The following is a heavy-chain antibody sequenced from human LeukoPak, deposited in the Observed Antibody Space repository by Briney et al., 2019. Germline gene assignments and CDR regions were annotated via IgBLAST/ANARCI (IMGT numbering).Heavy chain of an antibody. CDR2: ISAYNGNT. J-gene: IGHJ6*02. V-gene: IGHV1-18*01. D-gene: IGHD2-2*02. CDR1: GYTFTSYG. CDR3: ARGRHDIVVVPAAIGAYYYYGMDV. Sequence: ASVKVSCKASGYTFTSYGISWVRQAPGQGLEWMGWISAYNGNTNYAQKLLGRVTMTTDTSTSTAYMELRSLRSDDTAVYYCARGRHDIVVVPAAIGAYYYYGMDVWGQGTTVTVSS.